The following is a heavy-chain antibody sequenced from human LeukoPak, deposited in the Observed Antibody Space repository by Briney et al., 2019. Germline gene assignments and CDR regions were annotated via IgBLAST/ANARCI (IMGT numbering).Heavy chain of an antibody. CDR2: ISSSGSTI. CDR1: GFTFSDYY. Sequence: GGSLRLSCAASGFTFSDYYMSWIRQAPGKGLEWVSYISSSGSTIYYADSVKGRFTISRDNAKNPLYLQMNSLRAEDTAVYYCARDRDFWSGYTLDYWGQGTLVTVSS. V-gene: IGHV3-11*04. D-gene: IGHD3-3*01. CDR3: ARDRDFWSGYTLDY. J-gene: IGHJ4*02.